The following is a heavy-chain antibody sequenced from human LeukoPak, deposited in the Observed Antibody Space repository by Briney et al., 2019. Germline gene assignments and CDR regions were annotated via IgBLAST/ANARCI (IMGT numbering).Heavy chain of an antibody. CDR3: SRLYGDYGWFDP. CDR1: GGSISSSSYY. CDR2: IYYSGST. J-gene: IGHJ5*02. D-gene: IGHD4-17*01. V-gene: IGHV4-39*07. Sequence: SETQSLTCTVSGGSISSSSYYWGWIRQPPGKGLEWIGSIYYSGSTYYNPSLKSRVTISVDTSKNQFSLKLSSVTAADTAVYYCSRLYGDYGWFDPWGQGTLVTVSS.